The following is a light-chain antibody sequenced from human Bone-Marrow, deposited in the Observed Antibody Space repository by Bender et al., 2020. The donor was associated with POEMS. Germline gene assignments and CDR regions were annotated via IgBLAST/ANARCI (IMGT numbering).Light chain of an antibody. Sequence: QSALTQPASVSGSPGQSITISCTGTSSDVGGDKYVSWYQQHPGKAPKLLIYDVSKRPSGVPDRFSGSKSGNTASLTVSGLQAEDEADYYCSSYAGTGAVFGTGTTVTVL. CDR1: SSDVGGDKY. V-gene: IGLV2-8*01. J-gene: IGLJ1*01. CDR2: DVS. CDR3: SSYAGTGAV.